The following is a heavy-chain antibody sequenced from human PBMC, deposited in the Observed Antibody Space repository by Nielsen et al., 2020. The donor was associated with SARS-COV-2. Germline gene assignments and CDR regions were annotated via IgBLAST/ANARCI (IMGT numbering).Heavy chain of an antibody. Sequence: SETLSLTCAVSGGSITTYYWHWIRQSPGKGLEWIGYIYYSGNTNYNPSLKSRVTISVDTSKNQFSLKLSSVTAADTAVCYCARDDDNWGSLAYWGQGTLVTVSS. D-gene: IGHD7-27*01. V-gene: IGHV4-59*13. J-gene: IGHJ4*02. CDR1: GGSITTYY. CDR2: IYYSGNT. CDR3: ARDDDNWGSLAY.